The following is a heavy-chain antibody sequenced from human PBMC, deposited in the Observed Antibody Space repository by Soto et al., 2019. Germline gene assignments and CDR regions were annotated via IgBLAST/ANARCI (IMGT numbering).Heavy chain of an antibody. J-gene: IGHJ3*02. Sequence: QVHLVQSGAEVKKPGSSVKVSCKAPGGTFSNHAINWVRQAPGQGLEWMGRIIPIFTTTNYAQKFQGRVTMTADESTITAYLELSSLKHDDTAVYYCAREVAADGTCREDVFDIWGQGTFVTVSS. CDR2: IIPIFTTT. V-gene: IGHV1-69*12. CDR1: GGTFSNHA. D-gene: IGHD6-13*01. CDR3: AREVAADGTCREDVFDI.